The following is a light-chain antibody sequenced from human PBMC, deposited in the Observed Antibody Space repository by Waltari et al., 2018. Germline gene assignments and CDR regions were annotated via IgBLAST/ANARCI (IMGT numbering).Light chain of an antibody. CDR2: DVS. Sequence: EIVLTQSPATLSLSPGERATLSCRASQSLAYYLAWYQQRPGQAPRLLISDVSNRASGIPARFSGSGSGADFTLTIDSLEPEDFAVYFCQQRNYWPLTFGGGIRVEIK. CDR3: QQRNYWPLT. CDR1: QSLAYY. V-gene: IGKV3-11*01. J-gene: IGKJ4*01.